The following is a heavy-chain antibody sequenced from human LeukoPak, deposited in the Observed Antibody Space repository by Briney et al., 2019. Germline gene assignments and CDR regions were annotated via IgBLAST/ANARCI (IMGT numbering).Heavy chain of an antibody. J-gene: IGHJ6*03. CDR2: INYDGYST. V-gene: IGHV3-43D*03. CDR1: GFTFGEYV. Sequence: GGSLRLSCAASGFTFGEYVMHWVRQIPGKGLEWVSLINYDGYSTYYADSVKGRFTISRDNSKNSLYLQMTSLTVEDTALYYCAKDSRALGISGNYMDVWGKGTAVIVS. D-gene: IGHD7-27*01. CDR3: AKDSRALGISGNYMDV.